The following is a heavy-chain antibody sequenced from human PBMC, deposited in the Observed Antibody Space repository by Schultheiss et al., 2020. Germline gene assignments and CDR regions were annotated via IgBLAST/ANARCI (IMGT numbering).Heavy chain of an antibody. CDR1: GGSISSYY. J-gene: IGHJ4*02. D-gene: IGHD3-22*01. CDR3: ARDGGYYYDSSGCLPASSS. V-gene: IGHV4-4*07. Sequence: SETLSLTCTVSGGSISSYYWSWIRQPAGKGLEWIGRIYTSGSTNYNPSLKSRVTISVDTSKNQFSLKLSSVTAADTAVYYCARDGGYYYDSSGCLPASSSWGQGTLVTVS. CDR2: IYTSGST.